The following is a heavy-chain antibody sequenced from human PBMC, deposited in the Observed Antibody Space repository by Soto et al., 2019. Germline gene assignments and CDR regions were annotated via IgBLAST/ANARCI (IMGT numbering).Heavy chain of an antibody. V-gene: IGHV5-51*01. D-gene: IGHD6-13*01. J-gene: IGHJ4*02. CDR2: VYPCDSDV. CDR3: TKGHNSPSDS. Sequence: GESLKISCQVSGYRFTSSWIGWLRQMPGKALAWLGTVYPCDSDVSYSPSFEGRDTISADNSINTAYLHLLNLKPPDTAIYYCTKGHNSPSDSWGQGTRPTVSS. CDR1: GYRFTSSW.